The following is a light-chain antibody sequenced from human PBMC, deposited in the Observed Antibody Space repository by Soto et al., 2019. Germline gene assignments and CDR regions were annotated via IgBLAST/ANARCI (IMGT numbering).Light chain of an antibody. CDR2: RAS. Sequence: EIVLTQSPGTLSLSPGERATLSCRASQNVLNNYLSWYQQKLGQAPRLLIYRASNRATGIPDRFSDSGSGTDFTLAISRLEPEDFAVYFCQQFGTSPFTFGPGTKVEIK. CDR1: QNVLNNY. J-gene: IGKJ3*01. CDR3: QQFGTSPFT. V-gene: IGKV3-20*01.